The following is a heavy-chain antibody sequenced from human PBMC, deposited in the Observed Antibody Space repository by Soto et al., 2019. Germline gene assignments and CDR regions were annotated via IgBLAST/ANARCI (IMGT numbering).Heavy chain of an antibody. D-gene: IGHD1-1*01. CDR1: GFTFSTYC. CDR3: VRGTTAWRGMDY. J-gene: IGHJ4*02. Sequence: AVGSLRLSCAASGFTFSTYCMHWVRHTPGTGLVWVSRTCRYGRELYYADSVKGRFTISRDDAKNTLYLQMDSLRVEDTGIYYCVRGTTAWRGMDYWGQGALVTVSS. V-gene: IGHV3-74*01. CDR2: TCRYGREL.